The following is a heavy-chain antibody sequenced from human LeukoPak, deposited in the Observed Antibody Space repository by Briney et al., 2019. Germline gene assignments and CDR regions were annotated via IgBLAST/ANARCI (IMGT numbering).Heavy chain of an antibody. CDR2: IYYSGST. CDR1: GGSISSSSYY. CDR3: ARQEVLFGGRFDY. D-gene: IGHD3-16*01. V-gene: IGHV4-39*01. J-gene: IGHJ4*02. Sequence: PSETLSLTCTVSGGSISSSSYYWGWIRQPPGKGLEWIGSIYYSGSTYYNPSLKSRVTISVDTSKNQFSLKLSSVTAADTAVYYCARQEVLFGGRFDYWGQGTLVTVSS.